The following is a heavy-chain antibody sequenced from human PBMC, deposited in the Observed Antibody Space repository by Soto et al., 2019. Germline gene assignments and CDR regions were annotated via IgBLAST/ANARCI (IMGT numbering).Heavy chain of an antibody. Sequence: SETLSLTCAVYGGSFSGYYWSWIRQPPGKGLEWIGEINHSGSTNYNPSLKSRVTISVDTSKNQFSLKLSSVTAADTAVYYCAGYCSSTSCPMGLDYWGQGTLVTVSS. D-gene: IGHD2-2*01. CDR2: INHSGST. CDR3: AGYCSSTSCPMGLDY. V-gene: IGHV4-34*01. CDR1: GGSFSGYY. J-gene: IGHJ4*02.